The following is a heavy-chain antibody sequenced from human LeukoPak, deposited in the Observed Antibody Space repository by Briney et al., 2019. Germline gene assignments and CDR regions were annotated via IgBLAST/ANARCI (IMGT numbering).Heavy chain of an antibody. Sequence: SETLSLTCTVSGGSISSYYWSWIRQPPGKGLEWIGYISHSGTTYYNPSLNSRVTIVVDRSKKKFSLKLSSVTAADTAVYYCARKDGYHYYESWGQGTLVTVSS. D-gene: IGHD5-24*01. CDR1: GGSISSYY. CDR2: ISHSGTT. V-gene: IGHV4-59*12. J-gene: IGHJ4*02. CDR3: ARKDGYHYYES.